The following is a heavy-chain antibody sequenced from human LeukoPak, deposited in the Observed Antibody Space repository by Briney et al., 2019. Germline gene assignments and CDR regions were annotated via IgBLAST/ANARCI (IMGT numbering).Heavy chain of an antibody. D-gene: IGHD4-17*01. CDR1: GGSISSGGYY. CDR3: ARDTGTWYFDL. CDR2: IHYTGST. V-gene: IGHV4-31*03. J-gene: IGHJ2*01. Sequence: TLSLTCTASGGSISSGGYYWSWIRQHPGKGLEWIGYIHYTGSTSYNPSLKSRVTISVDTSKNQFSLNLSSVTAADTAVYYCARDTGTWYFDLWGRGTLVTVSS.